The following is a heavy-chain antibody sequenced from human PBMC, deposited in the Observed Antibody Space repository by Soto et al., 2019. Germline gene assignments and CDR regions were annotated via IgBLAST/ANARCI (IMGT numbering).Heavy chain of an antibody. D-gene: IGHD2-8*01. CDR2: ISAYNGNT. CDR3: ARNEGDIVLMVYANPLEY. Sequence: GASVKVSCKASGDTFTSYGISWVRQAPGQGLEWMGWISAYNGNTNYAQKLQGRVTMTTDTSTSTAYMELRSLRSDDTAVYYCARNEGDIVLMVYANPLEYWGQGTLVTVSS. J-gene: IGHJ4*02. V-gene: IGHV1-18*04. CDR1: GDTFTSYG.